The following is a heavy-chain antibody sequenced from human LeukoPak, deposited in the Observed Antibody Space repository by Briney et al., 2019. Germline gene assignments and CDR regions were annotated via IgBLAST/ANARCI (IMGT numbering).Heavy chain of an antibody. CDR3: ARGRSQLGGIRFDY. CDR2: INHSGST. Sequence: SETLSLTCAVYGGSFSGYYWSWIRQPPGKGLEWIGEINHSGSTNYNPSLKSRVTISVDTSKNQFSLKLSSVTAADTAVYYCARGRSQLGGIRFDYWGQGTLVTVSS. CDR1: GGSFSGYY. J-gene: IGHJ4*02. D-gene: IGHD6-13*01. V-gene: IGHV4-34*01.